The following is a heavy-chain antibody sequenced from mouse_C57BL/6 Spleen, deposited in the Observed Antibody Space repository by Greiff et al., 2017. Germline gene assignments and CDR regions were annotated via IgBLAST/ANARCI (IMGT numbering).Heavy chain of an antibody. V-gene: IGHV1-64*01. Sequence: QVQLQQSGAELVKPGASVKLSCKASGYTFTSYWMHWVKQRPGQGLEWIGMIHPKSGSTNYNEKFKGKATLTVDKSSSTAYMQLSSLTSEDSAVYYCARGGWLLPFAYWGQGTLVTVSA. CDR3: ARGGWLLPFAY. CDR2: IHPKSGST. CDR1: GYTFTSYW. D-gene: IGHD2-3*01. J-gene: IGHJ3*01.